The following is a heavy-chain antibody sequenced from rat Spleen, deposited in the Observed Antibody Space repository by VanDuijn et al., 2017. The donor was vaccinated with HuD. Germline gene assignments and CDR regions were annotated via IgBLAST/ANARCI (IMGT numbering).Heavy chain of an antibody. Sequence: EVQLVESGGDLVQPGRSLKLSCAASGFTFSDYNMAWVRQAPKKGLEWVATIIYDGSRTHYRDSVKGRFTISRDNAKSTLSLQMDSLRSEDTATYYCARRHYGYTDYFDYWGQGVMVTVSS. CDR1: GFTFSDYN. V-gene: IGHV5S10*01. CDR2: IIYDGSRT. CDR3: ARRHYGYTDYFDY. D-gene: IGHD1-9*01. J-gene: IGHJ2*01.